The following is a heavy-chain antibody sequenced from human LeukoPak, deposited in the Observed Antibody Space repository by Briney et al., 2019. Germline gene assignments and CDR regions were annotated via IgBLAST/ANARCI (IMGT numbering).Heavy chain of an antibody. CDR2: IYSGGST. V-gene: IGHV3-66*01. Sequence: GGSLRLSCAASGFTFSSYSMNWVRQAPGKGLEWVSVIYSGGSTYYADSVKGRFTISRDNSKNTLYLQMNSLRAEDTAVYYCARNFRTYYYDSSGYTQILNWFDPWGQGTLVTVSS. CDR3: ARNFRTYYYDSSGYTQILNWFDP. D-gene: IGHD3-22*01. CDR1: GFTFSSYS. J-gene: IGHJ5*02.